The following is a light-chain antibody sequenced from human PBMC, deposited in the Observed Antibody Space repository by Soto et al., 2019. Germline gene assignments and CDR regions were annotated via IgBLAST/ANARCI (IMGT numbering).Light chain of an antibody. CDR1: QSISSW. Sequence: DIQMTQSPSTLSASVVDRVTMTFRASQSISSWLAWYQQKPGKAPKLLIYKASTLKSGVPSRFSGSGSGTEFTLTISSLQTDDFATYYCQQYKTYWTFGQGTKVDIK. J-gene: IGKJ1*01. CDR3: QQYKTYWT. CDR2: KAS. V-gene: IGKV1-5*03.